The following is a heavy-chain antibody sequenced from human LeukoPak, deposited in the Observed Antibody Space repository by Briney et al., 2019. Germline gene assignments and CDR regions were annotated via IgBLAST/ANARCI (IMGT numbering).Heavy chain of an antibody. V-gene: IGHV3-23*01. D-gene: IGHD3-22*01. J-gene: IGHJ4*02. CDR3: AKDMNTYHYDSSGYYDDY. CDR1: GFTFSSYG. Sequence: GGSLRLSCAASGFTFSSYGMSWVRQAPGKGLEWVSSISGSTRSTYYADSVKGRFTISRDNSKNTLYLQMSSVRAEDTATYYCAKDMNTYHYDSSGYYDDYWGQGTLVTVSS. CDR2: ISGSTRST.